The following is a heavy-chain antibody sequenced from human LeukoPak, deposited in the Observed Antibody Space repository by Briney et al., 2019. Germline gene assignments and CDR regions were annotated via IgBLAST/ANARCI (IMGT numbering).Heavy chain of an antibody. CDR3: ARRGYCSSTSCYEYWFDP. CDR2: IYYSGST. Sequence: SETLSLTCTVSGDSISRYYWSWIRQPPGKGLEWIGYIYYSGSTNYSPSLKSRVTISVDTSKKQFSLKLSSVTATDTAVYYCARRGYCSSTSCYEYWFDPWGQGTLVTVSS. J-gene: IGHJ5*02. CDR1: GDSISRYY. D-gene: IGHD2-2*01. V-gene: IGHV4-59*08.